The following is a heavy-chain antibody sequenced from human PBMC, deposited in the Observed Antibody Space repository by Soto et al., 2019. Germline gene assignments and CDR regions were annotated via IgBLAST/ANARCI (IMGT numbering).Heavy chain of an antibody. D-gene: IGHD2-15*01. CDR1: GGSISSYY. CDR2: IYYSGST. Sequence: SETLSLTSTVSGGSISSYYCIWIRQPPGKGLEWIGYIYYSGSTNYNPSLKSRVTISVDTSKNQFSLKLSSVTAADTAVYYCAREIPPVVAATTGAFDIWGQGTMVTVSS. J-gene: IGHJ3*02. V-gene: IGHV4-59*01. CDR3: AREIPPVVAATTGAFDI.